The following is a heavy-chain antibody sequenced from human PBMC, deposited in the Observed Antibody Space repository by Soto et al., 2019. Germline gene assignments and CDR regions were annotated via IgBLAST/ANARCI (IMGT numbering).Heavy chain of an antibody. J-gene: IGHJ6*02. Sequence: QLQLQESGSGLVKPSQTLSLICAVSGGSISSGGYSWSWIRQPPGKGLAWIGYSYHSGRTYYNPSLKSRVTISVDRSTNQFSLTVRSVIAADTAVYYCVRVPDVWGQGTTVTVSS. V-gene: IGHV4-30-2*01. CDR1: GGSISSGGYS. CDR2: SYHSGRT. CDR3: VRVPDV.